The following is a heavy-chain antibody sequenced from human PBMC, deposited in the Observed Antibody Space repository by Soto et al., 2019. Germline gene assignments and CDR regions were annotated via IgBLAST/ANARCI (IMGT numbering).Heavy chain of an antibody. CDR3: ARDYMTTRLGIYYYYYYGMDV. Sequence: LSLTCTVSGVSISSYYWSWIRQPPGKGLEWIGYIYYSGSTNYNPSLKSRVTISVDTSKNQFSLKLSSVTAADTAVYFCARDYMTTRLGIYYYYYYGMDVWGQGTTETVFS. V-gene: IGHV4-59*01. D-gene: IGHD4-17*01. CDR2: IYYSGST. CDR1: GVSISSYY. J-gene: IGHJ6*02.